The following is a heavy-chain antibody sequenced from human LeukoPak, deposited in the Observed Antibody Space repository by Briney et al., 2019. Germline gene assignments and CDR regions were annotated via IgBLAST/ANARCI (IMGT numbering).Heavy chain of an antibody. Sequence: VASVKVSCKASGYTFTGYYMHWVRQAPGQGLEWMGWINPNSGGTNYAQKFQGRVTMTRDTTISTAYMELSRLRSDDTAVYYGARYIAAAGHYYFDYWGQGTLVTVSS. D-gene: IGHD6-13*01. CDR1: GYTFTGYY. J-gene: IGHJ4*02. CDR2: INPNSGGT. CDR3: ARYIAAAGHYYFDY. V-gene: IGHV1-2*02.